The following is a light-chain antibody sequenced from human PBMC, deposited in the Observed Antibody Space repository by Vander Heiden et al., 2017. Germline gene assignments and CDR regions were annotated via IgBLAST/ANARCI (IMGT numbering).Light chain of an antibody. Sequence: EIVMTQSPATLSVSPGERVTLSCRASQSISSHLAWYQQKPGQAPRLLIYGAFIRASGILTSFSGGGSGTDFTLTINTLQSEDFAVYYCQQYDNWPLTFGGGTKVEIK. CDR3: QQYDNWPLT. V-gene: IGKV3-15*01. CDR1: QSISSH. J-gene: IGKJ4*01. CDR2: GAF.